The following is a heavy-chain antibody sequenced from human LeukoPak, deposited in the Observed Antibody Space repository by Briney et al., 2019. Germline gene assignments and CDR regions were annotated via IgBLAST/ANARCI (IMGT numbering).Heavy chain of an antibody. CDR3: ARGEGGYNYAF. D-gene: IGHD5-24*01. Sequence: GASLKISCKAAGYSFISCWISWVRQIPAKGREWMVIINPADSDTRYSLSLQGQVTISADRSISTSYLQWSSLKASDTAMYYCARGEGGYNYAFWGQGTLVSVSS. CDR1: GYSFISCW. CDR2: INPADSDT. J-gene: IGHJ4*02. V-gene: IGHV5-51*01.